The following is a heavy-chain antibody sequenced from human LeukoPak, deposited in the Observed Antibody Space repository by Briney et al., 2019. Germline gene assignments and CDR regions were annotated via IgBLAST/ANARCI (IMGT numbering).Heavy chain of an antibody. CDR1: TFTFSSYG. D-gene: IGHD2-15*01. CDR3: AKDGYCSAGSCFSANDAFDI. J-gene: IGHJ3*02. CDR2: ISGSGGST. Sequence: GGSLRLSCGASTFTFSSYGMSWVRQAPGKGLEWVSAISGSGGSTYYADSVKGRFTVSRDNSKNSLYLQMNSLRAEDTAVYYCAKDGYCSAGSCFSANDAFDIWGQGTMVTVSS. V-gene: IGHV3-23*01.